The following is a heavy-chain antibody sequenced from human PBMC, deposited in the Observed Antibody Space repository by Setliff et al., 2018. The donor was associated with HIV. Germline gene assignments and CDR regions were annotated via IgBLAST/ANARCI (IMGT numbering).Heavy chain of an antibody. CDR3: ARNPQPTGTPDYYYYYYMDV. J-gene: IGHJ6*03. Sequence: SVKVSCKASGGTFSSYVISWVRQAPGQGLEWMGGIIPIFGTANYAQKFQGRVTITADKSTSTAYMELSSLRSEDTAVYYCARNPQPTGTPDYYYYYYMDVWGKGTTVTVSS. D-gene: IGHD1-1*01. V-gene: IGHV1-69*06. CDR1: GGTFSSYV. CDR2: IIPIFGTA.